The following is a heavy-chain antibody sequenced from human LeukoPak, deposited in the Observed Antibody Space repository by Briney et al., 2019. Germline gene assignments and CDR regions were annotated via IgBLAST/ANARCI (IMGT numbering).Heavy chain of an antibody. CDR3: ASVGRTTGTTSGYYYYMDV. Sequence: GGSLRLSCAASGFTFSTYCMNWVRQAPGKGLEWVSSITSSTSSSNSYIYYADSVKGRFTISRDNAKNSLYLQMNSLRAEDTAVYYCASVGRTTGTTSGYYYYMDVWGKGTTVTVSS. V-gene: IGHV3-21*04. CDR1: GFTFSTYC. CDR2: ITSSTSSSNSYI. J-gene: IGHJ6*03. D-gene: IGHD1-1*01.